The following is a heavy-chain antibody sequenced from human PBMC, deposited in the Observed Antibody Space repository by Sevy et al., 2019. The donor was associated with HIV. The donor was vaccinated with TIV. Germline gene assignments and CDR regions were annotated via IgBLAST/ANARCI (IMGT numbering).Heavy chain of an antibody. CDR2: IRYDGSNK. V-gene: IGHV3-33*01. CDR3: AREKVDTSMIFVAYYGMDV. J-gene: IGHJ6*02. D-gene: IGHD5-18*01. CDR1: GFSFSSYD. Sequence: GGSLRLSCAASGFSFSSYDMHWVRQAPGMGLEWVAVIRYDGSNKHYGDSVKGRFTLSRDNSKNALYLQMSSLRAEDTAVYYCAREKVDTSMIFVAYYGMDVWGQGTTVTVSS.